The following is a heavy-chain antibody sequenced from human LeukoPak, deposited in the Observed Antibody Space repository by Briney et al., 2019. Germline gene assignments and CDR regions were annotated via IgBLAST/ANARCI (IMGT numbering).Heavy chain of an antibody. Sequence: GASVKVSCKASGGTFSSYTISWVRQAPGQGLEWMGRIITILGIANYAQKFQGRVTITADKSTSTAYMELSSLRSEDTAVYYCARLIVWSGYYDYWYFDLWGRGTLVTVSS. V-gene: IGHV1-69*02. CDR3: ARLIVWSGYYDYWYFDL. J-gene: IGHJ2*01. CDR1: GGTFSSYT. D-gene: IGHD3-3*01. CDR2: IITILGIA.